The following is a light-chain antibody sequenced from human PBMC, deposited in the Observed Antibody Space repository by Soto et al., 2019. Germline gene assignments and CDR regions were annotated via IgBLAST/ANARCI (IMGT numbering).Light chain of an antibody. Sequence: IVLTQSPGTLYLSPGERATLSCRASQSISNRYLAWYQQTPGQAPRLLIYGASSMATGIPDKFSGSESGTDFTLTISRLEPEDFSVYYCQQYGSSTGYTFGQGTKLQIK. V-gene: IGKV3-20*01. CDR3: QQYGSSTGYT. CDR2: GAS. CDR1: QSISNRY. J-gene: IGKJ2*01.